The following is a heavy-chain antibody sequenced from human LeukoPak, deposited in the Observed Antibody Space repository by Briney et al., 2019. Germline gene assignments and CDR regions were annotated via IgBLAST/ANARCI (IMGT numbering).Heavy chain of an antibody. CDR2: IKQDGSEK. J-gene: IGHJ4*02. D-gene: IGHD1-26*01. V-gene: IGHV3-7*03. Sequence: GGSLRLSCAASGLTFSSYRMNWVRQAPGKGLEWVVNIKQDGSEKNYVDSGKGRFTISRDNAKNSLYLQMNSLRAEDTAVYYCAKGDTTWELPHDYWGQGTLVTVSS. CDR1: GLTFSSYR. CDR3: AKGDTTWELPHDY.